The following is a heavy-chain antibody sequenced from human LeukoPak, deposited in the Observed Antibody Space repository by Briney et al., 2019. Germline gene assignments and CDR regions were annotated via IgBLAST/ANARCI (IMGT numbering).Heavy chain of an antibody. D-gene: IGHD6-19*01. J-gene: IGHJ4*02. V-gene: IGHV4-4*02. Sequence: SGTLSLTCAVSGGSISSSNWWSWVRQPPGKGLEWIGEIYHSGSTNYNPSLKSRVTISVDTSKNQFSLKLSSVTAADTAVYYCARDSSVAGINYWGQGTLVTVSS. CDR3: ARDSSVAGINY. CDR1: GGSISSSNW. CDR2: IYHSGST.